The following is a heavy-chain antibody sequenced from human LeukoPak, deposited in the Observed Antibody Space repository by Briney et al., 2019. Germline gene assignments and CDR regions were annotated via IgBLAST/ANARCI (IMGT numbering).Heavy chain of an antibody. D-gene: IGHD6-6*01. Sequence: SETMSLTSTVYGGSISSYSGSWNRQPQGNGLEWIGYIFYSGGTNYNPSLKRRVTVSVATSKNQFSLKLTSVTAADTAVYYCARDRPWVANYWGQGTLVTVSS. CDR2: IFYSGGT. J-gene: IGHJ4*02. V-gene: IGHV4-59*01. CDR3: ARDRPWVANY. CDR1: GGSISSYS.